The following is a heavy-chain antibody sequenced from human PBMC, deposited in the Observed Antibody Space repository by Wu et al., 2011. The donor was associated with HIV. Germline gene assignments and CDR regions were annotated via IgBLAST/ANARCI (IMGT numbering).Heavy chain of an antibody. Sequence: EVQLVQSGAEVKKPGATVRISCKVSGYAFANNYMHWMKQAPGKGPEWMGLVDPANGETIYSEKFLGRITLTADTSIDTAYMELSGLRSDDTAIYYCARDNRRNEYSRSSGSDHWGQGTLVTVSS. J-gene: IGHJ4*02. CDR3: ARDNRRNEYSRSSGSDH. V-gene: IGHV1-69-2*01. D-gene: IGHD6-6*01. CDR2: VDPANGET. CDR1: GYAFANNY.